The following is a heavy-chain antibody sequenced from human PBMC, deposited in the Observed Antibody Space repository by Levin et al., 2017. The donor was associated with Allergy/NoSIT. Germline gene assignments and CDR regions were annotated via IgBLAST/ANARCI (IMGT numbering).Heavy chain of an antibody. V-gene: IGHV3-33*01. Sequence: LSLPCAASGFTFRNYGMHWVRQAPGKGLEWVAVIWYDGTNKYYVDSVKGRFTISRDNSKNTVYLQMNSLRVEDTALYYCARDAKGPFDSWGQGTLVTVSS. J-gene: IGHJ4*02. CDR3: ARDAKGPFDS. CDR2: IWYDGTNK. CDR1: GFTFRNYG.